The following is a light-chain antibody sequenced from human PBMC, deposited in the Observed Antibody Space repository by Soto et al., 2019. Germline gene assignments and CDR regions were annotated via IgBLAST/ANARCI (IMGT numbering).Light chain of an antibody. J-gene: IGKJ5*01. Sequence: EIVLTQSPGTLSLSPGERATLSCRASQSLSNNIYLAWYQQKPGQAPRLLIYGASTRATGIPARFSASGSGTEFTLTVSSLQSEDSAVYYCQQHNNWPPITFGQGTRLEIK. CDR1: QSLSNN. CDR3: QQHNNWPPIT. CDR2: GAS. V-gene: IGKV3-15*01.